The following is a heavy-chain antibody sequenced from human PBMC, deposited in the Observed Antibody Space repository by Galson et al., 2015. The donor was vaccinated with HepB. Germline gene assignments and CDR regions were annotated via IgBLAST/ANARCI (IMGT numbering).Heavy chain of an antibody. V-gene: IGHV3-9*01. D-gene: IGHD6-13*01. J-gene: IGHJ3*02. CDR2: IYWNGGSI. Sequence: SLRLSCAASGFTFDDFAMHWVRLAPGKGLEWVSGIYWNGGSIGYADSVKGRFTISRDNARNSLYLQMNSLRAEDTALYYCAKGASAIAAAPHDVFDIWGQGTKVTVSS. CDR1: GFTFDDFA. CDR3: AKGASAIAAAPHDVFDI.